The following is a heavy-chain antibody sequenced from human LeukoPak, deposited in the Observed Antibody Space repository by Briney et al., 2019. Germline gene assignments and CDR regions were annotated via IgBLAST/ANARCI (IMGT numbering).Heavy chain of an antibody. J-gene: IGHJ5*02. CDR3: ARHQYSSGLNWFDP. CDR2: IYYSGST. Sequence: SETLSLTCTVSGGPISSYYWSWIRQPPGKGLEWIGYIYYSGSTNYNPSLKSRVTISVDTSKNQFSLKLSSVTAADTAVYYCARHQYSSGLNWFDPWGQGTLVTVSS. D-gene: IGHD6-19*01. CDR1: GGPISSYY. V-gene: IGHV4-59*08.